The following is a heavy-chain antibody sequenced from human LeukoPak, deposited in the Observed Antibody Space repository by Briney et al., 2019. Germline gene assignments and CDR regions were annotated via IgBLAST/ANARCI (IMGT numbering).Heavy chain of an antibody. J-gene: IGHJ4*02. CDR1: GFTFSSYW. CDR3: ASRSSVAAPGPG. Sequence: PGGSLRLSCAASGFTFSSYWMSWVRQAPGKGLEWVANINQDGSEKYYVDSVKGRFTISRDNAKNSLYLQMSSLRAEDTALYYCASRSSVAAPGPGWGQGTLVTVSS. CDR2: INQDGSEK. D-gene: IGHD2-15*01. V-gene: IGHV3-7*01.